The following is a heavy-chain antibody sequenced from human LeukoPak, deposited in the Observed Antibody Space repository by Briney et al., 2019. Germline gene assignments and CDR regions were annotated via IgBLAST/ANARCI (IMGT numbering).Heavy chain of an antibody. J-gene: IGHJ6*03. V-gene: IGHV4-4*07. CDR1: GGSISSYY. CDR3: ARGLSYGFVGSFYYYYYMDV. D-gene: IGHD5-18*01. CDR2: IYTSGST. Sequence: SETLSLTCTVSGGSISSYYWSWIRQPAGKGLEWIGRIYTSGSTNYNPSLKSRVTMSVDTSENQFSLKLSSVTAADTAVYYCARGLSYGFVGSFYYYYYMDVWGKGTTVTVSS.